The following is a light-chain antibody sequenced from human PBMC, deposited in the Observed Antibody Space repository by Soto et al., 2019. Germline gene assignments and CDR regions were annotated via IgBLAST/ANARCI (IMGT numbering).Light chain of an antibody. CDR3: QQCSNWPLIT. J-gene: IGKJ5*01. V-gene: IGKV3-11*01. CDR1: QSVSSS. CDR2: DVS. Sequence: DSLLTQSPVTLSLSPGERAPLSCRASQSVSSSLAWYQQKPGQAPRLLIYDVSNRATGIPARFSGSGSGTDFTLTISSLEPEDFAFYYCQQCSNWPLITFGQGTRLEIK.